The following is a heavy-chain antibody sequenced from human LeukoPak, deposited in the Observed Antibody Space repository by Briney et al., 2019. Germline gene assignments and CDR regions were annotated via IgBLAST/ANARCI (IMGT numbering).Heavy chain of an antibody. Sequence: SETLSLTCTVSGGSISSSLYYWGWIRQPPGKGLEWIGSVSYSGTTYYNPSLKSRVTVSVDTSKNQFSLKLTSVTAADTAVYYCARLGIGVVPSAMLGDYYFDYWGQGTLVTVSS. CDR1: GGSISSSLYY. CDR3: ARLGIGVVPSAMLGDYYFDY. CDR2: VSYSGTT. V-gene: IGHV4-39*01. J-gene: IGHJ4*02. D-gene: IGHD2-2*01.